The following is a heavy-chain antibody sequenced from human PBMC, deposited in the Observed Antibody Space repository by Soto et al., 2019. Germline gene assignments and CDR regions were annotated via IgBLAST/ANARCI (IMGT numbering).Heavy chain of an antibody. Sequence: SETLSLTFSFSGVSIISSNFFSLVREPPGKGLEWIGEIYHSGSTNYNPSLKSRVTISVDKSKNQLSLKLSSVTAAETAVYYCARGGDRYDSSGYKYGMEVWGQGTTVNV. CDR1: GVSIISSNF. V-gene: IGHV4-4*02. CDR3: ARGGDRYDSSGYKYGMEV. J-gene: IGHJ6*01. D-gene: IGHD3-22*01. CDR2: IYHSGST.